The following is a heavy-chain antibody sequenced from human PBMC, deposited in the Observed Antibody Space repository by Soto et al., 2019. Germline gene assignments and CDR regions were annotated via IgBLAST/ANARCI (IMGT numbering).Heavy chain of an antibody. V-gene: IGHV1-3*01. CDR2: INAGNGNT. CDR1: GYTFTSYA. CDR3: ASSRYCSGGSCYFYYYYYMDV. J-gene: IGHJ6*03. Sequence: QVQLVQSGAEVKKPGASVKVSCKASGYTFTSYAMHWVRQAPGQRLEWMGWINAGNGNTKYSQKFQGRVTITRDTSASTANMELSSLRSEDTAVYYCASSRYCSGGSCYFYYYYYMDVWGKGTTVTVSS. D-gene: IGHD2-15*01.